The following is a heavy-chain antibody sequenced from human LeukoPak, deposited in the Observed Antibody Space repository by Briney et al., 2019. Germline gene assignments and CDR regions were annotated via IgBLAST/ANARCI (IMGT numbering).Heavy chain of an antibody. CDR1: GFTFSSYW. CDR3: ATSSGLGFNY. Sequence: GGSLRLSCAASGFTFSSYWXXXVRQAPXXXXVWVSRINIDGSNTNYADSVKGRFTISRDNAKNTLYLQINSLRAEDTAVYYCATSSGLGFNYWGQGTLVTVSS. J-gene: IGHJ4*02. D-gene: IGHD6-19*01. CDR2: INIDGSNT. V-gene: IGHV3-74*01.